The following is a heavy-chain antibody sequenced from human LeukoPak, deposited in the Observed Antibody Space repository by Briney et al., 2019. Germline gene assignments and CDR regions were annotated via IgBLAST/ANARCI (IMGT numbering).Heavy chain of an antibody. CDR2: ISSNGGST. CDR3: ARDFSPVAGTGFDY. D-gene: IGHD6-19*01. J-gene: IGHJ4*02. V-gene: IGHV3-64*01. CDR1: GFTFSSYA. Sequence: PGGSLRLSAAASGFTFSSYAMHWAPQAPGQGLEYVSAISSNGGSTYYANSVKGRFTISRDNSKNTLYLQMGSLRAEDMAVYYCARDFSPVAGTGFDYWGQGTLVTVSS.